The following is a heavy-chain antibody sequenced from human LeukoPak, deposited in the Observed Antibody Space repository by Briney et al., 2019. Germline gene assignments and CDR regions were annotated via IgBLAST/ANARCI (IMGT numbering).Heavy chain of an antibody. Sequence: GASVKVSCKASGYTFTGYYMHWVRQAPGQGLEWMGWINPNSGGTNYAQKFQGRVTMTRDTSISTAYMELSRLRSDDTAVYYCAILPYYYDSSGYYSLGAFDIWGQGTMVTVSS. V-gene: IGHV1-2*02. J-gene: IGHJ3*02. D-gene: IGHD3-22*01. CDR2: INPNSGGT. CDR1: GYTFTGYY. CDR3: AILPYYYDSSGYYSLGAFDI.